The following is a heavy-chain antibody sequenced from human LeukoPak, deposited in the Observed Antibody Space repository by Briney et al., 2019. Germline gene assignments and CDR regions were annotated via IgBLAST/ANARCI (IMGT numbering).Heavy chain of an antibody. J-gene: IGHJ3*02. CDR2: IIPIFGTA. CDR3: ARVSNSGSYYYDAFDI. D-gene: IGHD1-26*01. CDR1: GGTFSSYA. V-gene: IGHV1-69*13. Sequence: GASVKVSCKASGGTFSSYAISWVRQAPGQGLEWMGGIIPIFGTANYAQKFQGRVTITADESTSTAYMELSSLRSEDTAVYYCARVSNSGSYYYDAFDIWGQGTMVTVSS.